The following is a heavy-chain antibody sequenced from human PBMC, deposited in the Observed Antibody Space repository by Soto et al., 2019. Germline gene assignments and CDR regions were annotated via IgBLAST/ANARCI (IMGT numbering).Heavy chain of an antibody. J-gene: IGHJ3*02. V-gene: IGHV3-53*01. CDR2: IYSGGGT. Sequence: GWSLRLSCAASGFTVSSNSMSWVRQSPGKGLEWVSVIYSGGGTYYAGSVKGRFTISRDNSKNTLYLQMNSLRAEDTAVHYCARLNNGLRALDIWRQGTMVTVSS. D-gene: IGHD5-12*01. CDR3: ARLNNGLRALDI. CDR1: GFTVSSNS.